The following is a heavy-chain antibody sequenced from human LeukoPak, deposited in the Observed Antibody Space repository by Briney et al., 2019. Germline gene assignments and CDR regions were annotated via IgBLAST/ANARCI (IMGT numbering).Heavy chain of an antibody. J-gene: IGHJ4*02. D-gene: IGHD3-9*01. CDR2: MHHSGST. V-gene: IGHV4-38-2*01. Sequence: SEPLSLTCAVSVYSISRGYYRGRTRHPPGKGLECIGNMHHSGSTVYNPSLKRRVTISVDTSKNQFSLKLRSVTAADTAVYYCARHSGYDILTGYYPWYFDYWGQGTLVTVSS. CDR3: ARHSGYDILTGYYPWYFDY. CDR1: VYSISRGYY.